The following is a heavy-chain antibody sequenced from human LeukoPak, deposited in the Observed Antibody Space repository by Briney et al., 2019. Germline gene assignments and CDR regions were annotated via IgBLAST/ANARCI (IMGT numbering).Heavy chain of an antibody. V-gene: IGHV3-21*01. CDR3: ARGGYRPYYYMDV. D-gene: IGHD1-1*01. CDR2: ISSSSGYI. CDR1: GFTFSSYA. J-gene: IGHJ6*03. Sequence: GGSLRLSCAASGFTFSSYAMNWVRQAPGKGLEWVSSISSSSGYIFYADSVKGRFTISRDNSKNIVYLQMDSLRVDDTALYYCARGGYRPYYYMDVWGTGTTVTVSS.